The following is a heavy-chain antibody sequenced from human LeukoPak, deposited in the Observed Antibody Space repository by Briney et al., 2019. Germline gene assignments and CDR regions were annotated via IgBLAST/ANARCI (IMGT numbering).Heavy chain of an antibody. D-gene: IGHD5-12*01. CDR3: RYSGYDDPRYLDY. Sequence: SETLSLTCTVSGGSITSQYWTWIRQPAGKGLEWIGRIHSRGSTNHNPSLKSRVTMSVDTSKNQFSLKLTSVTAADTAVYYCRYSGYDDPRYLDYWGQGTLVTVSS. J-gene: IGHJ4*02. V-gene: IGHV4-4*07. CDR2: IHSRGST. CDR1: GGSITSQY.